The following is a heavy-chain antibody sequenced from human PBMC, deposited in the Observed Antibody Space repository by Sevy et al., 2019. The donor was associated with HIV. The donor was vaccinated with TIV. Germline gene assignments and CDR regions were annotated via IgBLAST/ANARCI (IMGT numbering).Heavy chain of an antibody. J-gene: IGHJ6*02. CDR3: ARAGGVTTSGYYYYGMDV. Sequence: GGSLRLSCAASGFTFSSYEMHWVRQATGKGLEWVSAIGTAGDTYYPGSVKGRFTISRENAKNSLYLQMNSLRAGDTAVYYSARAGGVTTSGYYYYGMDVWGQGTTVTVSS. V-gene: IGHV3-13*01. D-gene: IGHD4-17*01. CDR1: GFTFSSYE. CDR2: IGTAGDT.